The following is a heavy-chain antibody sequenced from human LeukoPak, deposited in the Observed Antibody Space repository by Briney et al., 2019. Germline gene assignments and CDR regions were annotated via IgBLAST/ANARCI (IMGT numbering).Heavy chain of an antibody. V-gene: IGHV3-30*04. D-gene: IGHD3-10*01. CDR2: ISYDGSNK. J-gene: IGHJ5*02. Sequence: GGSLRLSCAASGFTFSSYAMHWVRQAPGKGLEWVAAISYDGSNKYSADSVKGRFTISRDNSKNTLYLQMNSLRAEDTAVYYCARAMVRGVSTNWFDPWGQGTLVTVSS. CDR1: GFTFSSYA. CDR3: ARAMVRGVSTNWFDP.